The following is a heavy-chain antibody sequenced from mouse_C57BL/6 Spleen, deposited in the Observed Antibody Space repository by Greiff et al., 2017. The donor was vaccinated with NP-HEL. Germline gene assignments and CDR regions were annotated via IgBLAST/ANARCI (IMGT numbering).Heavy chain of an antibody. CDR2: IHPNSGST. J-gene: IGHJ3*01. V-gene: IGHV1-64*01. CDR1: GYTFTSYW. D-gene: IGHD3-3*01. Sequence: VQLQQPGAELVKPGASVKLSCKASGYTFTSYWMHWVKQRPGQGLEWIGMIHPNSGSTNYNEKFKNKATLTVDKSSSTAYMQLSSLTSEDSAVYYCARLGGTARSWGQGTLVTVSA. CDR3: ARLGGTARS.